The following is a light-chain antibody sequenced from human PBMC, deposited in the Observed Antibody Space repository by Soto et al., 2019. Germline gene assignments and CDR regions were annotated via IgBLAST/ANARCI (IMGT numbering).Light chain of an antibody. Sequence: EIVVTQSPATLSVSPGERATLSCMASETGTSELAWYQQKPGQGPRLLISGASARATGVPARYGGNGSGTDFTLTISRLQSEDSAVYYCQVYNRCPPHLFGQETKLEIK. J-gene: IGKJ2*01. CDR3: QVYNRCPPHL. CDR2: GAS. CDR1: ETGTSE. V-gene: IGKV3-15*01.